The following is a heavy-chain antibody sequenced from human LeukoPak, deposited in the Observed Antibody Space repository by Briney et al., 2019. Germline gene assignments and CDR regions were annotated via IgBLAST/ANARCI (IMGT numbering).Heavy chain of an antibody. CDR3: ASSAFRTGTWS. J-gene: IGHJ4*02. Sequence: GGSLRLSCAASGFTFSSYRMNWVRQAPGKGLEWVSSISSSSSYIYYADSVKGRFTISRDNAKNSLYLQMNSLRAEDTAVYYCASSAFRTGTWSWGQGTLVTVSS. V-gene: IGHV3-21*01. CDR1: GFTFSSYR. D-gene: IGHD2-8*02. CDR2: ISSSSSYI.